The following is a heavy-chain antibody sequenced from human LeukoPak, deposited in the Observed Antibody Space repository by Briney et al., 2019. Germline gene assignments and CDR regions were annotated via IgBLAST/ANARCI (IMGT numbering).Heavy chain of an antibody. J-gene: IGHJ4*02. V-gene: IGHV3-23*01. CDR2: ISGNDDST. CDR3: AKGGSGVPRALAS. CDR1: GFIFRNYA. Sequence: GGSLRLSCAASGFIFRNYAMGWVRQGPGQGPEWDTVISGNDDSTYYADSVKGRFTISRDNSRNTLYLQMNSLRAEDTAIYYCAKGGSGVPRALASWGQGTLVTVSS. D-gene: IGHD2-15*01.